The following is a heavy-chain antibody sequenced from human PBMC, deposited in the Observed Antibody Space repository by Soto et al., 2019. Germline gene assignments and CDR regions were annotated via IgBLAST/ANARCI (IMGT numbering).Heavy chain of an antibody. CDR1: GGSISSGDYY. J-gene: IGHJ5*02. Sequence: SETLSLTCTVSGGSISSGDYYWSWIRQPPGKGLEWIGYIYYSGSTYYNPSLKSRVTISVDTSKNQFSLKLSSVTAADTAVYYCARDSGGYCSGGSCPYNWFDPWGQGTLVTVSS. V-gene: IGHV4-30-4*01. CDR3: ARDSGGYCSGGSCPYNWFDP. D-gene: IGHD2-15*01. CDR2: IYYSGST.